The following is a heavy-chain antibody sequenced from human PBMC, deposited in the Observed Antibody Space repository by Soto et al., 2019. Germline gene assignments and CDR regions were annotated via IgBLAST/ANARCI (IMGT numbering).Heavy chain of an antibody. Sequence: QVQLVESGGGMVQPGRSLRLSCAASGFTFSTYGMHWVRQAPGKGLEWVALISYDGNNKYYADSVQGRFTISRDDSKNALYLQMNSLRAEDTAVYHCAKEFRYYESGDYAFDIWGQVTMVTVSS. CDR1: GFTFSTYG. CDR2: ISYDGNNK. J-gene: IGHJ3*02. V-gene: IGHV3-30*18. CDR3: AKEFRYYESGDYAFDI. D-gene: IGHD3-3*01.